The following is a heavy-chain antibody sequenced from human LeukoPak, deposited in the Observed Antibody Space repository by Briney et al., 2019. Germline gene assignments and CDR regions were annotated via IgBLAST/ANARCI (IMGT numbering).Heavy chain of an antibody. D-gene: IGHD4-23*01. J-gene: IGHJ6*03. V-gene: IGHV1-18*01. CDR1: GYTFTSYG. Sequence: ASVKVSCKASGYTFTSYGISWVRQAPGQGLEWMGWISAYNGNTNYAQKLQGRVTMTTDTSTSTAYMELRSLRSDDTAVYYCARCHTVVTPDYYYYYYMDVWGKGTTVTVSS. CDR3: ARCHTVVTPDYYYYYYMDV. CDR2: ISAYNGNT.